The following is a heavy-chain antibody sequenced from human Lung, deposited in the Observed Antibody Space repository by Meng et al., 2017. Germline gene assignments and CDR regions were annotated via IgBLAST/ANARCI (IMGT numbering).Heavy chain of an antibody. D-gene: IGHD1-26*01. CDR2: INAYNGDT. V-gene: IGHV1-18*01. CDR3: ARVKVGITSGDY. CDR1: GYTFTNYG. J-gene: IGHJ4*02. Sequence: AQLVQSGGEVKKPGASVMISCKACGYTFTNYGITWVRQAPGQGLEWMGWINAYNGDTNYAQTLQGRVTMTTDTSTSTAYMELRSLRPDDTAVYYCARVKVGITSGDYWGQGTLVTVSS.